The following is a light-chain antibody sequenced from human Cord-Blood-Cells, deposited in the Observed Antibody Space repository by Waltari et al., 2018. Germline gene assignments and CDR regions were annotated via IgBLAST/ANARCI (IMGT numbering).Light chain of an antibody. CDR1: SSDVGGYNY. J-gene: IGLJ2*01. V-gene: IGLV2-14*01. CDR3: SSYTSSSPNVV. Sequence: QYALTQPASVSGSPGQSITISCTGTSSDVGGYNYVSWYQQHPGKAPKLMIYEVSNRPSGVSNRFSGSKSGNTASLTISGLQAEDEADYYCSSYTSSSPNVVFGGGTKLTVL. CDR2: EVS.